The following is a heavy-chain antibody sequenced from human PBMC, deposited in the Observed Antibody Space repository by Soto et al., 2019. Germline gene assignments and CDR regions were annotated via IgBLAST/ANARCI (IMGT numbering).Heavy chain of an antibody. CDR3: SANT. Sequence: ISLERTVSKDCITRGCPYQKKIRQHPGKGLEWIGYIYYSGSTYYNPALKSRVTISVDTSKNQFSLKLSSVTTAETAVIFFSANTRG. V-gene: IGHV4-31*02. J-gene: IGHJ6*01. CDR1: KDCITRGCPY. CDR2: IYYSGST.